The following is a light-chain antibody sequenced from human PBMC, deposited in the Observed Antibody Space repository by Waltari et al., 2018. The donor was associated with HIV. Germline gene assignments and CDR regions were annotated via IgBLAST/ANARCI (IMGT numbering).Light chain of an antibody. CDR2: QDN. J-gene: IGLJ2*01. CDR3: QAWDTTFEVV. CDR1: GFGAIS. Sequence: SSDLTQPPSVSVSPGQTAAIPCPGDGFGAISHCWYQQKPGQSPSPVIYQDNKRPSGIPERFSGFKSGNTATLTITGTQAMDEADYFCQAWDTTFEVVFGGGTKLTVL. V-gene: IGLV3-1*01.